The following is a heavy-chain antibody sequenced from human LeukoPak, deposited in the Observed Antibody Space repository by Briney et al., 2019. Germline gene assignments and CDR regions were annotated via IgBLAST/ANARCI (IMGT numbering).Heavy chain of an antibody. J-gene: IGHJ3*02. D-gene: IGHD6-19*01. CDR3: SYSSGWYVRDAFDI. CDR2: TYYRSKWYN. V-gene: IGHV6-1*01. CDR1: GDSVSINSAA. Sequence: SQTLSLTCAISGDSVSINSAAGNWLRQSPSRGLEWLGRTYYRSKWYNDYAVSVKSRITIHPHTSKNQFSLQLNSVTPEDTAVHYCSYSSGWYVRDAFDIWGQGTMVTVSS.